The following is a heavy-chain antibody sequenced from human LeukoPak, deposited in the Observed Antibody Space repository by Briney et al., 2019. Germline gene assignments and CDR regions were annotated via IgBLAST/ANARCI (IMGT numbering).Heavy chain of an antibody. CDR3: AKDRSGMGYYFDF. Sequence: PGRSLRLSCAASGFTFSSYGMHWVRQAPGKGLEWVAVISYDGSNKYYADSVKGRFTISRDNSKNTLYLQMDSLRAEGTAVYYCAKDRSGMGYYFDFWGQGTLVTVFS. D-gene: IGHD1-26*01. CDR2: ISYDGSNK. V-gene: IGHV3-30*18. J-gene: IGHJ4*02. CDR1: GFTFSSYG.